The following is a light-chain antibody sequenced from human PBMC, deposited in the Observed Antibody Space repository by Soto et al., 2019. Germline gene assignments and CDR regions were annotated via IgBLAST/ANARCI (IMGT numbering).Light chain of an antibody. CDR1: SSDVGSYNL. J-gene: IGLJ1*01. CDR3: CSYAGPRTYV. Sequence: SVLTQPASVSGSPGQSITISCTGTSSDVGSYNLVSWYQHHPGKAPKLMIYEGNNRPSGVSNLFSASKSGKTASLTISGLQADDEAHYYCCSYAGPRTYVFGTGTKVT. CDR2: EGN. V-gene: IGLV2-23*01.